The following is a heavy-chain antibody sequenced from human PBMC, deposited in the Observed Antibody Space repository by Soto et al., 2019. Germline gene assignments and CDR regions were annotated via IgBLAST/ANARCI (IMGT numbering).Heavy chain of an antibody. J-gene: IGHJ4*02. Sequence: SETLSLTCTVSGGSISSGDYYWSWIRQPPRKGLEWIGYIYFSGITYYNQSLKSRVSISRDTSKNQFSLKLTSVIAADTAVYYCARGQGFYYDRSGYPLDYWGQGTVVTVSS. CDR3: ARGQGFYYDRSGYPLDY. V-gene: IGHV4-30-4*01. CDR1: GGSISSGDYY. CDR2: IYFSGIT. D-gene: IGHD3-22*01.